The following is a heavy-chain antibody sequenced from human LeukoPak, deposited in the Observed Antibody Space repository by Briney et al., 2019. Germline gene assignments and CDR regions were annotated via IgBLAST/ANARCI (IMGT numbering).Heavy chain of an antibody. CDR3: ARSVMVTYYFDY. D-gene: IGHD2-8*01. Sequence: PSETLSLTCTVSGGSISSSSYYWGWIRQPPGKGLEWIGSIYYSGSTNYNPSLKSRVTISVDTSKNQFSLKLSSVTAADTAVYYCARSVMVTYYFDYWGQGTLVTVSS. CDR2: IYYSGST. J-gene: IGHJ4*02. CDR1: GGSISSSSYY. V-gene: IGHV4-39*07.